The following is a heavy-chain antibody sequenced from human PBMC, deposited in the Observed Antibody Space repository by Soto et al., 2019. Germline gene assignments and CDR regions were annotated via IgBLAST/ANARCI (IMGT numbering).Heavy chain of an antibody. J-gene: IGHJ5*01. D-gene: IGHD1-1*01. CDR2: IWLDGSER. Sequence: GGSLRLSCESSVFMFVTSGMHWVRQAPGKGLEWVSGIWLDGSERYYSDSVKGRFTISRDNSKNTLFLQMNSLRVEDTAVYFCARDASGTTSFLASWGQGTLVTVSS. CDR1: VFMFVTSG. CDR3: ARDASGTTSFLAS. V-gene: IGHV3-33*01.